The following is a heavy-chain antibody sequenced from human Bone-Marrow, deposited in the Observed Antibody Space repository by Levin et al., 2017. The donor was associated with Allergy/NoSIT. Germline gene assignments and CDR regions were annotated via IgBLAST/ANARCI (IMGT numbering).Heavy chain of an antibody. CDR1: GYTFTSYD. J-gene: IGHJ5*02. Sequence: GASVKVSCEASGYTFTSYDINWVRQATGQGLEWMGWMNPNSANTGYAQKFQGRVTMTRNTSISTAYMELSSLRSEDTAVYYCARVPTVAGTPNHINWFDPWGQGTLVTVSS. D-gene: IGHD6-19*01. CDR3: ARVPTVAGTPNHINWFDP. V-gene: IGHV1-8*01. CDR2: MNPNSANT.